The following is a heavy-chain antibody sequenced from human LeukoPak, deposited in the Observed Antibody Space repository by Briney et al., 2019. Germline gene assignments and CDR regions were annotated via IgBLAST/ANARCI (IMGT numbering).Heavy chain of an antibody. CDR3: ARDKVMRGVAYYFDY. D-gene: IGHD3-16*01. CDR1: GFTFSSYA. V-gene: IGHV3-30*04. J-gene: IGHJ4*02. Sequence: GGSLRLSCAASGFTFSSYAMHWVRQAPGKGLEWVAVISYDGSNKYYADSVKGRFTISRDNSKNTLYLQMNSLRAEDTAVYYCARDKVMRGVAYYFDYWGQGTLVTVSS. CDR2: ISYDGSNK.